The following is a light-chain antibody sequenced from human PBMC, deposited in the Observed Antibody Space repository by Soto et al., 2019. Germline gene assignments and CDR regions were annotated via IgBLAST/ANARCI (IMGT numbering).Light chain of an antibody. V-gene: IGLV1-51*01. CDR2: NNN. CDR3: GTGDRTRGAGV. CDR1: SSNIGSNY. Sequence: QSVLTQPPSVSAAPGQKVTISCAGSSSNIGSNYVSWYQQIPGTAPKLLIYNNNERPSGIPDRFSGSKSDTSASLDITGLQAGEGAVYYWGTGDRTRGAGVLGGGTKLPAL. J-gene: IGLJ2*01.